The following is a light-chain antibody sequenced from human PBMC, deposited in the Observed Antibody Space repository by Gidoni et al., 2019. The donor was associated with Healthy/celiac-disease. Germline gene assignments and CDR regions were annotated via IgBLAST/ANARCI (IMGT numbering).Light chain of an antibody. CDR1: QRVLYSSNNKNY. CDR3: QQYYSTPPT. Sequence: DIVMTQSPDSLAVSRGERATIHCKASQRVLYSSNNKNYLAWYQQKPGQPPKLLIYWASTRESGVPDRCSGSGSGTDFTLTISSLQAEDVAVYYCQQYYSTPPTFGQGTKVEIK. J-gene: IGKJ1*01. CDR2: WAS. V-gene: IGKV4-1*01.